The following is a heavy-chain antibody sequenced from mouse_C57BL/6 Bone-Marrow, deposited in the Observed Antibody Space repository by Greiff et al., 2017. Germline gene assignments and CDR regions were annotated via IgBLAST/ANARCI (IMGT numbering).Heavy chain of an antibody. CDR3: ARPYYSNYWYFDV. V-gene: IGHV1-55*01. CDR2: IYPGSGST. J-gene: IGHJ1*03. Sequence: VQLQQPGAELVKPGASVKMSCKASGYTFTSYWITWVKQRPGQGLEWIGDIYPGSGSTNYNEKFKSKATLTVDTSSSTAYMQPNSLTSEDSAVYYCARPYYSNYWYFDVWGTGTTVTVSS. CDR1: GYTFTSYW. D-gene: IGHD2-5*01.